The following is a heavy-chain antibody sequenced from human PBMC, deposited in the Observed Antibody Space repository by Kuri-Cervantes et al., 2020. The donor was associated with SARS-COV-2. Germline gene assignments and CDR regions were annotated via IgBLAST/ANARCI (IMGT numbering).Heavy chain of an antibody. CDR1: GFTFSSYW. CDR3: ARGKGYSGYFSDYYYYMDV. CDR2: IKCDGSEK. V-gene: IGHV3-52*01. D-gene: IGHD5-12*01. J-gene: IGHJ6*03. Sequence: GGSLRLSCAASGFTFSSYWMSWVCQAPEKGLEWVADIKCDGSEKYYVDSVKGRLTISRDNAKNSLYLQVNSLRDEDTAVYYCARGKGYSGYFSDYYYYMDVWGKGTTVTVSS.